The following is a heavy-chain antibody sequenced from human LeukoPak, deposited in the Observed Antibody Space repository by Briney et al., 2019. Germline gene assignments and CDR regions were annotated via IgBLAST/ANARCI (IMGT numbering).Heavy chain of an antibody. D-gene: IGHD6-13*01. J-gene: IGHJ4*02. CDR3: ARDMTITGADDY. CDR1: GFTFSAYP. V-gene: IGHV3-48*04. Sequence: GGSLRLSCTASGFTFSAYPMTWVRQAPGKGLEWVSYISGSGDIIYYADSVKGRFTISRDNAKNSLYLQMDSLRAEDTAIYYCARDMTITGADDYWGQGTLSPSPQ. CDR2: ISGSGDII.